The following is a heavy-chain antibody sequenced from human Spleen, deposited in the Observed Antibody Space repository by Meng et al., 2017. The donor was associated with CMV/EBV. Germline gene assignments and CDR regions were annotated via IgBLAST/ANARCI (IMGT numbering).Heavy chain of an antibody. D-gene: IGHD6-19*01. CDR2: ISYDGSNK. Sequence: GESLKISCAASGFTFSSYAMHWVRQAPGKGLEWVAVISYDGSNKYYADSVKGRFTISRDNSKNTLYLQMSSLRAEDTAVYYCARGTHHSRVAGPLGDYYYGMDVWGQGTTVTVS. V-gene: IGHV3-30-3*01. CDR1: GFTFSSYA. CDR3: ARGTHHSRVAGPLGDYYYGMDV. J-gene: IGHJ6*02.